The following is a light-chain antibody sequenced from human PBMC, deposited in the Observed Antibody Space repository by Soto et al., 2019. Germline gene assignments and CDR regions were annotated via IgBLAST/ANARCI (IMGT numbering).Light chain of an antibody. CDR1: QRIMAC. V-gene: IGKV1-5*03. J-gene: IGKJ1*01. CDR2: KAP. CDR3: QQYNTFWT. Sequence: RMTHSPSTLLQLEEDKATTLCRASQRIMACLAWYKQKPGKAPKLLIYKAPGLESGVPSRFSGSGSGTEFTLTINGLQPDDFATYYCQQYNTFWTFGQGTKVEVK.